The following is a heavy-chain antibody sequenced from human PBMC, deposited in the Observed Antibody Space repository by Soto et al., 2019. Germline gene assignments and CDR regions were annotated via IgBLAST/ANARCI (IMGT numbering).Heavy chain of an antibody. J-gene: IGHJ6*02. CDR2: ISYDGSNK. D-gene: IGHD6-6*01. CDR3: AKDVEALARVGGMDV. V-gene: IGHV3-30*18. Sequence: EGSLRLSCAASGFTFSSYGMHWVRQAPGKGLEWVAVISYDGSNKYYADSVKGRFTISRDNSKNTLYLQMNSLRAEDTAVYYCAKDVEALARVGGMDVWGQGTTVTVSS. CDR1: GFTFSSYG.